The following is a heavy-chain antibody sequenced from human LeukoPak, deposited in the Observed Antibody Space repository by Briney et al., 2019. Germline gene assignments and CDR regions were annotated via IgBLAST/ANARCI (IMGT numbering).Heavy chain of an antibody. J-gene: IGHJ4*02. CDR3: ARGVINPDYIDYFHY. Sequence: GGSLRLSCEVSGFTLSTYAVHWVRQAPGKGLEWVALISNDGGNKFYAESVKGRFAISRDKSKNTVYLQMNSLRVEDTAVYYCARGVINPDYIDYFHYWGQGTRV. CDR2: ISNDGGNK. CDR1: GFTLSTYA. V-gene: IGHV3-30*09. D-gene: IGHD4-11*01.